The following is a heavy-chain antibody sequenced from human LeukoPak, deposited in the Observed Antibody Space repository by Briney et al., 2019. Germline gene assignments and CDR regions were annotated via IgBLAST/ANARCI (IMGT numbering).Heavy chain of an antibody. J-gene: IGHJ4*02. D-gene: IGHD3-22*01. CDR2: ISGSGGST. Sequence: PGGSLRLSCAASGFTFSSYAMSWVRQAPGKGLEWVSAISGSGGSTYYADSVKGRFTISRDNSKNTLYLQMNSLRAEDTAVYYCAKGQNYYDSSGYPIGSYWGQGTLVTVSS. V-gene: IGHV3-23*01. CDR1: GFTFSSYA. CDR3: AKGQNYYDSSGYPIGSY.